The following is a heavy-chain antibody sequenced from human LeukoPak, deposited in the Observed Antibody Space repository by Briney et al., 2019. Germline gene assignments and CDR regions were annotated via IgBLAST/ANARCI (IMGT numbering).Heavy chain of an antibody. D-gene: IGHD3-10*01. CDR1: GGSNSSGGYY. CDR2: IYYSGST. J-gene: IGHJ5*02. Sequence: SETLSLTCTVSGGSNSSGGYYWSWIRQHPGKGLEWIGYIYYSGSTYYNPSLKSRVTISVDTSKNQFSLKLSSVTAADTAVYYCARVVRGVISGHWFDPWGQGTLVTVSS. CDR3: ARVVRGVISGHWFDP. V-gene: IGHV4-31*03.